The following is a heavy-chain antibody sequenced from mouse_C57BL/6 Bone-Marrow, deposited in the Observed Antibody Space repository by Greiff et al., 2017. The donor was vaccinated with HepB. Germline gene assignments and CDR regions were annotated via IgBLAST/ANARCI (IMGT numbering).Heavy chain of an antibody. CDR3: ASDYYGSPPFAY. J-gene: IGHJ3*01. CDR1: GYTFTSYW. D-gene: IGHD1-1*01. CDR2: INPSSGYT. Sequence: VQLQQSGAELAKPGASVKLSCKASGYTFTSYWMHWVKQRPGQGLEWIGYINPSSGYTKCNQKFKDKATLTADKSSSTAYMQLSSLTYEDSAVYYCASDYYGSPPFAYWGQGTLVTVSA. V-gene: IGHV1-7*01.